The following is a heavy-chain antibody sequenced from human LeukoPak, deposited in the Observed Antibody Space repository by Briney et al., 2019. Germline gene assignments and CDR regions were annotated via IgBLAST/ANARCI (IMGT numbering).Heavy chain of an antibody. V-gene: IGHV3-48*02. J-gene: IGHJ4*02. CDR1: GFSFSDYS. CDR2: ISSGTNTI. CDR3: ARPITRGWTFPFDY. D-gene: IGHD6-19*01. Sequence: GGSLRLSSAAPGFSFSDYSINWVRQGPGKGLEWVSYISSGTNTIYYADSVKGGFIISRDNAKNSLYLKMNSLRDEDTAVYYCARPITRGWTFPFDYWGQGIVVTVSS.